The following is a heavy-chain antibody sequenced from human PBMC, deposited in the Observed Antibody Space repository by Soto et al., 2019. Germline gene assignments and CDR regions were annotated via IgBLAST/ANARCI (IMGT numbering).Heavy chain of an antibody. CDR1: GGSFSGYY. V-gene: IGHV4-34*01. CDR3: AREGILGWFDP. CDR2: INHSGST. J-gene: IGHJ5*02. Sequence: QVQLQQWGAGLLKPSETLSLTCAVYGGSFSGYYWSWIRQPPGKGLEWIGEINHSGSTNYNPSLKSRVTISVGTSKNQFSLKLSSVTAADTAVYYCAREGILGWFDPWGQGTLVTVSS.